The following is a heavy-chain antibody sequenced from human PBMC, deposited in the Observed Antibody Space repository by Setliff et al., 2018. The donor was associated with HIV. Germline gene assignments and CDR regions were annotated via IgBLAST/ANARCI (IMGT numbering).Heavy chain of an antibody. CDR2: INPNSGGT. CDR3: ASKVHCTNGVCLDAFDI. CDR1: GYTFTGYF. D-gene: IGHD2-8*01. Sequence: ASVKVSCKASGYTFTGYFMHWVRQAPGQGLEWMGRINPNSGGTNYAQKFQGRVTMTRDTSISTAYMELSRLRSDDTAVYYCASKVHCTNGVCLDAFDIWGQGTMVTISS. V-gene: IGHV1-2*06. J-gene: IGHJ3*02.